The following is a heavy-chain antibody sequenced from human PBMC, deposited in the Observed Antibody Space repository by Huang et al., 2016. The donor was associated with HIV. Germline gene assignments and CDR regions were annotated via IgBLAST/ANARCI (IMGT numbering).Heavy chain of an antibody. D-gene: IGHD3-10*01. CDR2: FYYSGSP. V-gene: IGHV4-39*01. Sequence: QLQLQESGPGLVKPSETLSLTCTVSGGSIRSDNYYWGWFRQPPGKGLAWIGSFYYSGSPSYNPSLKSRVTITVDTSKNQFSLKRRSVTAADTAVYYCARLPGSITMIRGVITDPYWGQGTLVTVSS. CDR1: GGSIRSDNYY. J-gene: IGHJ4*02. CDR3: ARLPGSITMIRGVITDPY.